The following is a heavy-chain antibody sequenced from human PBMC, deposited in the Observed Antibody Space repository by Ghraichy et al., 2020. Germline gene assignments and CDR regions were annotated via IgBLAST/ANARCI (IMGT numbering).Heavy chain of an antibody. Sequence: SQTLSLTCAVSGVSISTYYWSWIRQPPGKGLKWIGYFYDSGSTKYNPSLKSRVTMSVDTSKNQLSLKLTSVTAADTAMYYCARDWGSSSSGGLGPWGQGTLVTVSS. D-gene: IGHD2-2*01. J-gene: IGHJ5*01. CDR1: GVSISTYY. V-gene: IGHV4-59*01. CDR3: ARDWGSSSSGGLGP. CDR2: FYDSGST.